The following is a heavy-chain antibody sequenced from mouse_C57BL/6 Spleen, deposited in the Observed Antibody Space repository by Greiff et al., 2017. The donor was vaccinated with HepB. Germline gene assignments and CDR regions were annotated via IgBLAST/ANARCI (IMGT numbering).Heavy chain of an antibody. CDR3: ARGYSNYGYFDV. CDR1: GFTFSSYA. D-gene: IGHD2-5*01. J-gene: IGHJ1*03. V-gene: IGHV5-4*03. Sequence: EVKLVESGGGLVKPGGSLKLSCAASGFTFSSYAMSWVRQTPEKRLEWVATISDGGSYTYYPDNVKGRFTISRDNAKNNLYLQMSHLKSEDTAMYYCARGYSNYGYFDVWGTGTTVTVSS. CDR2: ISDGGSYT.